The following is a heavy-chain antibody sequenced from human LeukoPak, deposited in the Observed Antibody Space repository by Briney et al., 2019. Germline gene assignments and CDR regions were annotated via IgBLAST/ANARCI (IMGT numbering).Heavy chain of an antibody. CDR2: IYYSGST. V-gene: IGHV4-39*07. Sequence: PSETLSLTCTVSGGSISSSSYYWGWIRQPPGKGLEWIGSIYYSGSTYYNPSLKSRVTISVDTSKNQFSLKLSSVTAADTAVYYCARGPRYYDSSGYYYAYFQHWGQGTLVTVSS. CDR3: ARGPRYYDSSGYYYAYFQH. J-gene: IGHJ1*01. CDR1: GGSISSSSYY. D-gene: IGHD3-22*01.